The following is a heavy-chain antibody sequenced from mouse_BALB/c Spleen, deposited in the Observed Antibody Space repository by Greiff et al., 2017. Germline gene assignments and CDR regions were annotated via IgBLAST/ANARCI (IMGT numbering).Heavy chain of an antibody. CDR3: ARTGTGAY. CDR2: IDPANGNT. V-gene: IGHV14-3*02. Sequence: EVKLQESGAELVKPGASVKLSCTASGFNIKDTYMHWVKQRPEQGLEWIGRIDPANGNTKYDPKFQGKATITADTSSNTAYLQLSSLTSEDTAVYYCARTGTGAYWGQGTLVTVSA. D-gene: IGHD4-1*01. J-gene: IGHJ3*01. CDR1: GFNIKDTY.